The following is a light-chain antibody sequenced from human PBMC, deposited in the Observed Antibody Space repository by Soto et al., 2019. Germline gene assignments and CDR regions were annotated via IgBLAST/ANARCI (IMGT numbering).Light chain of an antibody. CDR3: QQYGSSPRT. J-gene: IGKJ1*01. Sequence: EIVLTQSPGTLSLSPRERATLSCRASQSVSSNYLAWYQQKPGQPPRLLIYHASSRATGIPDRFSGSGSGTDFTLTISRLEPADFAMYYCQQYGSSPRTFGQGTKVDI. CDR1: QSVSSNY. CDR2: HAS. V-gene: IGKV3-20*01.